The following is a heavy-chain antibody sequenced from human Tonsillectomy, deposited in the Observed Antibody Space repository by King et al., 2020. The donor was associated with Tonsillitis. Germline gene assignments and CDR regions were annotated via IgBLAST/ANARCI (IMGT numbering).Heavy chain of an antibody. CDR3: ANSPLRIRGVKDY. CDR2: ISGSGGST. D-gene: IGHD3-10*01. CDR1: GFTFSSYA. V-gene: IGHV3-23*04. J-gene: IGHJ4*02. Sequence: VQLVESGGGLVQPGGSLRLSCAASGFTFSSYAMNWVRQAPGKGLEWVSTISGSGGSTYYADSVKGRFTISRDNSKNTLYLQMTSLRAEDTAVFYCANSPLRIRGVKDYWGQGTLVTVAS.